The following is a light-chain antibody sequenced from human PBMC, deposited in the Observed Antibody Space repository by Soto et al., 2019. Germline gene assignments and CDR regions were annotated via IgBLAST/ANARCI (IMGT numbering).Light chain of an antibody. CDR2: EVS. J-gene: IGLJ1*01. CDR3: SSYRRSSTLV. V-gene: IGLV2-14*01. CDR1: SSDVGGYNY. Sequence: QSALTQPASVSGSPGQSITISCTGTSSDVGGYNYVSWYQQHPGKAPKLMIYEVSNRPSGVSNRFSGSKSGNTASLTISGLQAEDEADYYCSSYRRSSTLVFGTGTKLIVL.